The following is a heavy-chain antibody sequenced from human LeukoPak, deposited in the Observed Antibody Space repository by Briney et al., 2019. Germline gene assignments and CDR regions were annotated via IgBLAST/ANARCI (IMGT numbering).Heavy chain of an antibody. J-gene: IGHJ4*02. CDR1: GYSISSGYY. V-gene: IGHV4-38-2*02. Sequence: SETLSLTCTVSGYSISSGYYWGWIRQPPGKGLEWIGGIYHSGSTYYNPSLKSRVTISVDTSKNQFSLKLSSVTAADTAVYYCARAFDSSGYYYGWGQGTLVTVSS. D-gene: IGHD3-22*01. CDR3: ARAFDSSGYYYG. CDR2: IYHSGST.